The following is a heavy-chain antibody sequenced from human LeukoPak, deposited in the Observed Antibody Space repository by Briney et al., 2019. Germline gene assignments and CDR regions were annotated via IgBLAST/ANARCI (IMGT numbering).Heavy chain of an antibody. V-gene: IGHV1-8*02. J-gene: IGHJ5*02. CDR2: MNPNSGDT. CDR1: GYTFTSYA. Sequence: ASVKVSCKASGYTFTSYAMHWVRQAPGQGLEWMGWMNPNSGDTGYPQKFQGRVTMTRDTSITTAYMELSSLRSEDTAVYYCARSGFGSGISFDLWGQGTLVTVSS. CDR3: ARSGFGSGISFDL. D-gene: IGHD3-10*01.